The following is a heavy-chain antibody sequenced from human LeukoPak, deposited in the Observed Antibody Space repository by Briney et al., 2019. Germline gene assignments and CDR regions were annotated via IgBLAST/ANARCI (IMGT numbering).Heavy chain of an antibody. CDR1: GFTFRSYA. CDR3: AKGGQDFDFWRFDY. D-gene: IGHD3-3*01. J-gene: IGHJ4*02. CDR2: ISGSGGRT. V-gene: IGHV3-23*01. Sequence: PGGSLRLSCAASGFTFRSYAMTWVRQPPGKGLEWVSSISGSGGRTYYTNSVKGRFTISRENFKNTVYLEMNNLGAEDTALYYCAKGGQDFDFWRFDYWGQGNLVIVSS.